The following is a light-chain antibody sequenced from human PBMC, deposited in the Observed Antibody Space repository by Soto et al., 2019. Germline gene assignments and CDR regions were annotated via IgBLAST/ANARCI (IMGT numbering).Light chain of an antibody. J-gene: IGKJ1*01. V-gene: IGKV4-1*01. Sequence: DIVMTQSPDSLAVSLGGRATINCKSSQSIFYSSNNKNYLAWYQQRPGQPPRLLIYWASTRESGVPDRFSGSGSGTDFALTISSLQAEDVAVYYCQQYYSSPTWTFGQGTKVDIK. CDR3: QQYYSSPTWT. CDR1: QSIFYSSNNKNY. CDR2: WAS.